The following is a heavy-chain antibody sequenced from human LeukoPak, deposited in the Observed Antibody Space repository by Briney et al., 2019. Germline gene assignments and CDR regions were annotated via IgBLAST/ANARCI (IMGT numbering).Heavy chain of an antibody. CDR1: GFTFDDYA. V-gene: IGHV3-9*01. CDR2: ISWNSGSI. CDR3: AKDKDGYSSGLFDY. J-gene: IGHJ4*02. Sequence: GRSLRLSCAASGFTFDDYAMHWVRQAPGKGLEWVSGISWNSGSIGYADSVKGRFTISRDNAKNSLYLQMNSLRAEDTALYYCAKDKDGYSSGLFDYWGQGTLVTVSS. D-gene: IGHD6-19*01.